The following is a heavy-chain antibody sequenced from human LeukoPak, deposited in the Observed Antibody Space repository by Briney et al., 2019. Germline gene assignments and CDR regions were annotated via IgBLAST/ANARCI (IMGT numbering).Heavy chain of an antibody. CDR1: GDSVTRAGYF. D-gene: IGHD2-21*02. J-gene: IGHJ3*02. V-gene: IGHV4-31*03. CDR3: ARDVVVTSSPDAFDI. CDR2: ISNSGTT. Sequence: PSQTLSLTCTVSGDSVTRAGYFWTWIRQHPGKGLEGIGYISNSGTTSYNPSLKSRVSISVDASTNQFSLSLRSVTAADTAVYYCARDVVVTSSPDAFDIWGQGTVVTVSS.